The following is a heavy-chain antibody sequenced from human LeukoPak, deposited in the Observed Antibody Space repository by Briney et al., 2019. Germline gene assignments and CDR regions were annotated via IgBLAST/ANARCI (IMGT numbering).Heavy chain of an antibody. CDR1: GFTFSSYG. D-gene: IGHD6-13*01. CDR3: ARDPGSSFPMDV. CDR2: ISTSSSTI. V-gene: IGHV3-48*01. J-gene: IGHJ6*03. Sequence: GGSLRLSCAASGFTFSSYGMSWVRQAPGKGLEWVSYISTSSSTIYYADSVKGRFTISRDNAKNSLYLQMNSLRAEDTAVYYCARDPGSSFPMDVWGKGTTVTVSS.